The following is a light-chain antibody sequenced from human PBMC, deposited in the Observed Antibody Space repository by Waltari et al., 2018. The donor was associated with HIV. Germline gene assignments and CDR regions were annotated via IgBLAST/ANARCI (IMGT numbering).Light chain of an antibody. Sequence: QSALTQSRSVSGSLGQPVTISCTCTSSDVGGYKYVSWYQQHPGKVPKLMSYDVTTLPSGVPDRFSGSKSANPASLTISGPQAEDEADYYCCSYAGSYTWVFGGGTKLTVL. CDR3: CSYAGSYTWV. CDR1: SSDVGGYKY. J-gene: IGLJ3*02. V-gene: IGLV2-11*01. CDR2: DVT.